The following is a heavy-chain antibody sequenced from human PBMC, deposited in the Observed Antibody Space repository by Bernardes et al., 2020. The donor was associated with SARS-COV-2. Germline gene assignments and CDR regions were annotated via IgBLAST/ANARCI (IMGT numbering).Heavy chain of an antibody. Sequence: ASVKVSCKASGYTFTSYGISWVRQAPGQGLEWMGWISAYNGNTNYAQKLQGRVTMTTDTSTSTAYMELRSLRSDDTAVYYCARAVVTGGYIAARPETYYYYYGMDVWGQGTTVTVSS. CDR3: ARAVVTGGYIAARPETYYYYYGMDV. V-gene: IGHV1-18*01. J-gene: IGHJ6*02. D-gene: IGHD6-6*01. CDR1: GYTFTSYG. CDR2: ISAYNGNT.